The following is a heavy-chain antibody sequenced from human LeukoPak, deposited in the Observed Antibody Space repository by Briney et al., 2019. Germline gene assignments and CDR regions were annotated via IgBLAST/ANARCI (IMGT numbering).Heavy chain of an antibody. Sequence: PGGSLRLSCAASRFTFSSYAMSWVRQAPGKGLGWVSSLSGSGDNTYYADSVKGRFTISRDNSKNTLYLQMNSLRVEDTAVYYCPKDLTVTTRGDALDIWGQGTMVTVSS. D-gene: IGHD4-17*01. V-gene: IGHV3-23*01. CDR1: RFTFSSYA. J-gene: IGHJ3*02. CDR2: LSGSGDNT. CDR3: PKDLTVTTRGDALDI.